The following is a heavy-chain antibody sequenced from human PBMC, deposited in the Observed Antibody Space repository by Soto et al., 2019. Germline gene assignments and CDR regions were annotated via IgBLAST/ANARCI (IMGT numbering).Heavy chain of an antibody. J-gene: IGHJ6*02. CDR3: AGGGIFHGEVYYYYGMDV. CDR2: INPNSCGT. CDR1: GYTFTGYY. V-gene: IGHV1-2*02. D-gene: IGHD4-17*01. Sequence: GASVKVSCKASGYTFTGYYMHWVRQAPGQGLEWMGWINPNSCGTNYAQKFQGRVTMTRDTSISTAYMELSRLRSDDTAVYYCAGGGIFHGEVYYYYGMDVWGQGTTVTVSS.